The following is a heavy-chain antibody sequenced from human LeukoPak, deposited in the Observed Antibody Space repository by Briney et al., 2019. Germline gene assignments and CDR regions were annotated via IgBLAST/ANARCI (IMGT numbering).Heavy chain of an antibody. CDR1: GGSITTSDW. CDR3: ARDLGLVRGAAFDI. Sequence: PSETLSLTCTVSGGSITTSDWWSWVRQPPGKGLEWIGEIYHGGSTNYNPSLKSRVTISVDKSKNQFSLNMTSVTAADTAVYYCARDLGLVRGAAFDIWGQGTLVTVSS. V-gene: IGHV4-4*02. J-gene: IGHJ4*02. CDR2: IYHGGST. D-gene: IGHD2-15*01.